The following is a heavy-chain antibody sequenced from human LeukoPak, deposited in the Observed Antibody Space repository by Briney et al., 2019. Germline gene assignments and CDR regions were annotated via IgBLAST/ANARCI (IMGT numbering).Heavy chain of an antibody. D-gene: IGHD3-10*02. Sequence: GGSLRLSCAASGFTFDDYAMHWVRQAPGKGLEWVSGISWNSGSIGYADPVKGRFTISRDNAKNSLYLQMNSLRAEDTALYYCAKDQGVMFEYYFDYWGQGTLVTVSS. V-gene: IGHV3-9*01. J-gene: IGHJ4*02. CDR1: GFTFDDYA. CDR2: ISWNSGSI. CDR3: AKDQGVMFEYYFDY.